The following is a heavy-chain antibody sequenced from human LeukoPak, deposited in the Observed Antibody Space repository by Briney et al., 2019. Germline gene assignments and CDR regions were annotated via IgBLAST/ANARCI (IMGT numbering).Heavy chain of an antibody. V-gene: IGHV4-59*01. J-gene: IGHJ4*02. CDR3: ATSIDWPNVFDH. CDR1: GGSITTYY. D-gene: IGHD2-21*01. CDR2: FYHTGST. Sequence: SETLSLTCTVSGGSITTYYWTWIRQTPDKGLQFIGSFYHTGSTNYNPSLESAVTIPEDTSKNQISLELRSVTAADTAVYYCATSIDWPNVFDHWGQGILVTVSS.